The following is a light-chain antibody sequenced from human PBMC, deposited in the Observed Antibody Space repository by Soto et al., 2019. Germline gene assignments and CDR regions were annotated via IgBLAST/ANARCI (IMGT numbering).Light chain of an antibody. CDR3: QQYFTWPYT. Sequence: EIAVTQSPGTPCSCPRXRHALPCGARQGVGNNLAWYQQNPGRAPRLLIYAASTRAPGLPARFTGSGSGTEFTLTISSLQSEDFAVYYCQQYFTWPYTFGQGTKVDIK. V-gene: IGKV3D-15*01. CDR1: QGVGNN. J-gene: IGKJ2*01. CDR2: AAS.